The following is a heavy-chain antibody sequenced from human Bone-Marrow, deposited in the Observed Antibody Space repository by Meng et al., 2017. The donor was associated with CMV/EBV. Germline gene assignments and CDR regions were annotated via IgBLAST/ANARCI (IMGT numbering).Heavy chain of an antibody. CDR2: IRYDGSNK. CDR1: GFTFSSYG. CDR3: ARGSAGLSTDYYYYGMDV. Sequence: GESLKISCAASGFTFSSYGMHWVRQAPGKGLEWVAFIRYDGSNKYYADSVKGRFTISRDNSKNTLYLQMNSLRAEDTAVYYCARGSAGLSTDYYYYGMDVWGQGTTVTVSS. V-gene: IGHV3-30*02. J-gene: IGHJ6*02. D-gene: IGHD3-16*02.